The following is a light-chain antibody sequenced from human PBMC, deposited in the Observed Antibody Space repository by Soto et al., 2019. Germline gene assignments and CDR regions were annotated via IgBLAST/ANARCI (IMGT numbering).Light chain of an antibody. CDR3: SSYTNINTRACV. Sequence: QSALTQPASVSGSPGQSITISCTGTSSDIGGHHFVSWYQQQSGKAPKLVIYEVTDRPSGVSNRFSGSKSGNTASLTISGLQAEDEAEYYCSSYTNINTRACVVGTGTKVTVL. CDR2: EVT. CDR1: SSDIGGHHF. J-gene: IGLJ1*01. V-gene: IGLV2-14*01.